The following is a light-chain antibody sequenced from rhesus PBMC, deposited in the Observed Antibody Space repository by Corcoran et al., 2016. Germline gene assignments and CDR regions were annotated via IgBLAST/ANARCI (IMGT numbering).Light chain of an antibody. Sequence: EIVMTQSPATLSLSPGERGTLSCRASQSVNYNLAWYHQKPGQVPRLLIYDASNRATGIPDRVSGSGSGTDFTLTISSLEPEDVGVYYCQQESNWPLSFGGGTKVEIK. CDR2: DAS. J-gene: IGKJ4*01. CDR3: QQESNWPLS. CDR1: QSVNYN. V-gene: IGKV3-35*01.